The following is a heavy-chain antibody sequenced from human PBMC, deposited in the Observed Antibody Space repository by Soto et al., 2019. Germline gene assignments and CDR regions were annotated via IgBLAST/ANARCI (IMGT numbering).Heavy chain of an antibody. J-gene: IGHJ4*02. CDR2: ISYDGSNK. D-gene: IGHD5-12*01. Sequence: QVQLVESGGGVVQPGRSLRLSCAASGFTFSSYAMHWVRQAPGKGQEWVAVISYDGSNKYYADSVKGRFTISRDNSKNTLYLQMNSLRAEDTAVYYCAREGGGYEVPPPIDYWGQGTLVTVSS. CDR3: AREGGGYEVPPPIDY. V-gene: IGHV3-30-3*01. CDR1: GFTFSSYA.